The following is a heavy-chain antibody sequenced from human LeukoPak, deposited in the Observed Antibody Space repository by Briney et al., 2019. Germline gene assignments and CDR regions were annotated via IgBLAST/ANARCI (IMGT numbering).Heavy chain of an antibody. CDR1: GFTFSSYW. CDR2: INSDGSST. CDR3: ARDPDPQAPYGDYALNWFDP. V-gene: IGHV3-74*01. D-gene: IGHD4-17*01. Sequence: PGRSLRLSCAASGFTFSSYWMHWVRQAPGKGLVWVSRINSDGSSTSYADSVKGRFTISRDNAKNTLYLQMNSLRAEDTAVYYCARDPDPQAPYGDYALNWFDPWGQGTLVTVSS. J-gene: IGHJ5*02.